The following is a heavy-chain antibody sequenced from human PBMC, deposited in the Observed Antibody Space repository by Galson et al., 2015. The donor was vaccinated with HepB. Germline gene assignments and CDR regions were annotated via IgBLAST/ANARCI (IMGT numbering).Heavy chain of an antibody. CDR2: ISSSSSYI. D-gene: IGHD2-21*02. V-gene: IGHV3-21*01. Sequence: SLRLSCAASGFTFSSSSMNWVRQAPGKGLEWVSSISSSSSYIYYADSVKGRFTISRDNAKNSLYLQMNSLRAEDTAVYYCARGLLSGVVVTPTGYWGQGTLVTVSS. CDR1: GFTFSSSS. J-gene: IGHJ4*02. CDR3: ARGLLSGVVVTPTGY.